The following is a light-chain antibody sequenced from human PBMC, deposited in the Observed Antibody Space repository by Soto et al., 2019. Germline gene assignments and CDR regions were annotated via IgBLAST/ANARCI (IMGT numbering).Light chain of an antibody. CDR1: SGNIGNFNF. Sequence: QSALTQPASVSGSPGQSITISCTGTSGNIGNFNFVSWYQQHPGKAPKLIIYEVINRPSGVSDRFSGSKSGNTASLTISGLQAEDEADYYCSSYVTTSRRVFGTGTKVTVL. J-gene: IGLJ1*01. V-gene: IGLV2-14*01. CDR3: SSYVTTSRRV. CDR2: EVI.